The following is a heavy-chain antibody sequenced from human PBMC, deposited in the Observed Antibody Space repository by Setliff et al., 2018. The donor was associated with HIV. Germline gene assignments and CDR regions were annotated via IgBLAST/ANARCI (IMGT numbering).Heavy chain of an antibody. D-gene: IGHD6-19*01. J-gene: IGHJ4*02. CDR2: ISYDGSDK. CDR3: ARPESSALLLSWFEY. V-gene: IGHV3-30*14. CDR1: GFTFGNFA. Sequence: GGSLRLSCAASGFTFGNFAMHWVRQAPGRGLEWVAVISYDGSDKYYADSVKGRFTISRDNSKNTLYLQMNSLKGDDTAVYFCARPESSALLLSWFEYWGQGMSVTVSS.